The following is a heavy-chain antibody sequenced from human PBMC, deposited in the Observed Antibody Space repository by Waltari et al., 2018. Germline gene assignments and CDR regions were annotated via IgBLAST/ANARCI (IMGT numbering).Heavy chain of an antibody. CDR1: GYSFTSYW. CDR3: ARHTGEQQLDYYYYYMDV. V-gene: IGHV5-51*01. J-gene: IGHJ6*03. CDR2: IYPGDSDT. D-gene: IGHD6-13*01. Sequence: EVQLVQSGAEVKKPGESLKIYCKGSGYSFTSYWTGWVRQMPGKGLEWMGIIYPGDSDTRYSPSFQGQVTISADKSISTAYLQWSSLKASDTAMYYCARHTGEQQLDYYYYYMDVWGKGTTVTVSS.